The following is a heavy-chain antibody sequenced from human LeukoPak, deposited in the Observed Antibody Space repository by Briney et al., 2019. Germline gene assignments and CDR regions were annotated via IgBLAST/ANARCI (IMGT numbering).Heavy chain of an antibody. J-gene: IGHJ4*02. D-gene: IGHD6-19*01. Sequence: GGSLRLSCAASGFTFSNYYMTWVRQAPGKGLEWVANIKQDGSDKYYVDSVKGRFTISRDNAKNSLYLQMNILRAEDTALYYCARDGRQWLAHTYWGQGIMVTVSS. CDR1: GFTFSNYY. V-gene: IGHV3-7*01. CDR2: IKQDGSDK. CDR3: ARDGRQWLAHTY.